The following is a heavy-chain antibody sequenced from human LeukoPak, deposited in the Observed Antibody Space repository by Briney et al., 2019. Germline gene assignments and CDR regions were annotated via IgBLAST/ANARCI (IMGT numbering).Heavy chain of an antibody. J-gene: IGHJ4*02. CDR3: ARAFGSGGYSF. CDR2: ISSSGSTK. V-gene: IGHV3-48*03. D-gene: IGHD3-10*01. Sequence: GGSLRLSCAASGFTFSSYEMNWVRQAPGKGLEWVSYISSSGSTKYYADSVKGRITISRDNAKKSMYQQMNSLRAEDTAVYYCARAFGSGGYSFWGQGTLVSVSS. CDR1: GFTFSSYE.